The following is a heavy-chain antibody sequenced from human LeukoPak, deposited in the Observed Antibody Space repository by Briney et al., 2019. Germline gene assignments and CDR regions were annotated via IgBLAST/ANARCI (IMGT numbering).Heavy chain of an antibody. CDR1: GFTVSSNY. CDR2: SYSGGST. Sequence: GGSLRHSCAASGFTVSSNYINWVRQAPGKGLEWVSVSYSGGSTYYADPAKGRITISRDNSKNTPYLQMNSLRAEDTAVYYCATTPGSSWYEGLALGGQGTLVTVSS. D-gene: IGHD6-13*01. CDR3: ATTPGSSWYEGLAL. V-gene: IGHV3-66*01. J-gene: IGHJ4*02.